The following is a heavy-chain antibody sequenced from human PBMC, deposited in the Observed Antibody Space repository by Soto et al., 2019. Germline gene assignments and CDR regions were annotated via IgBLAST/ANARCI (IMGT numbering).Heavy chain of an antibody. J-gene: IGHJ6*02. CDR2: IIPILGTA. V-gene: IGHV1-69*13. D-gene: IGHD3-10*01. Sequence: SVKVSCKASGGTFSSYAISWVRQAPGQGLEWMGGIIPILGTANYAQKFQGRVTITADESTSTAYMELSSLRSEDTAVYYCARVITPWFGELLLGYYGMDVWGQGTTVTVSS. CDR1: GGTFSSYA. CDR3: ARVITPWFGELLLGYYGMDV.